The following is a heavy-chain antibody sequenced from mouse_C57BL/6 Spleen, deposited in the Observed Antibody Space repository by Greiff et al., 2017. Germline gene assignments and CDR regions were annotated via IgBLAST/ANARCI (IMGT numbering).Heavy chain of an antibody. J-gene: IGHJ4*01. CDR3: ESGGGYYDYYAMDY. CDR2: IYPGDGDT. Sequence: VQLQQSGPELVKPGASVKISCKASGYAFSSSWMNWVKQRPGKGLEWIGRIYPGDGDTNYNGKFKGKATLTADKSSSTANMQLSRLRSEDSAVYICESGGGYYDYYAMDYWGQGTSVSVSS. V-gene: IGHV1-82*01. D-gene: IGHD2-3*01. CDR1: GYAFSSSW.